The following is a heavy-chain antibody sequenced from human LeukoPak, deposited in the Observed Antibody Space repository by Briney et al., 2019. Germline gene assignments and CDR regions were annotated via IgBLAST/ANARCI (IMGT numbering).Heavy chain of an antibody. J-gene: IGHJ3*02. V-gene: IGHV3-21*01. CDR1: GFTFSSYG. Sequence: PGGSLRLSCAASGFTFSSYGMNWVRQAPGKGLEWVSSISSSSSYIYYADSVKGRFTISRDNAKNSLYLQMNSLRAEDTAVYYCARVWDYDSSGNDAFDIWGQGTMVTVSS. D-gene: IGHD3-22*01. CDR3: ARVWDYDSSGNDAFDI. CDR2: ISSSSSYI.